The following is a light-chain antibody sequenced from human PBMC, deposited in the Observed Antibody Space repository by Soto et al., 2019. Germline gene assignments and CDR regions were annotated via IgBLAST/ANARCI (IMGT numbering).Light chain of an antibody. CDR3: QQYGSSPWT. J-gene: IGKJ1*01. V-gene: IGKV3-20*01. CDR1: QSVNNDY. CDR2: GAS. Sequence: EILLTQSPGTLSLCPGERAALSCRASQSVNNDYLAWYHQKPGRAPRLVIYGASKRATGIPDRFSGSGSGTDFTLTISRLEPEDFAVYYCQQYGSSPWTFGQGTNVEIK.